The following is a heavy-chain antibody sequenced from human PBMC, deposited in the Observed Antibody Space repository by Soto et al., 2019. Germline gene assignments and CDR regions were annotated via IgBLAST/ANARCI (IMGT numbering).Heavy chain of an antibody. D-gene: IGHD3-16*01. V-gene: IGHV4-38-2*02. Sequence: SETLSLTCTVSNYSISSGYYWGWIRQSPGEGLEWIVSMYHSGTTYYNPSLKSRVIISVDTSKNQFSLKLTSVTSADTAVYFCARVAFGPIDYWGQGPLVT. J-gene: IGHJ4*02. CDR3: ARVAFGPIDY. CDR1: NYSISSGYY. CDR2: MYHSGTT.